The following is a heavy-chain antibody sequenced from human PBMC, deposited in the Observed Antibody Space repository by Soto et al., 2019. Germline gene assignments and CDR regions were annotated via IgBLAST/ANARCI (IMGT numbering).Heavy chain of an antibody. D-gene: IGHD3-9*01. CDR1: GGSISSGDYY. Sequence: QVQLQESGPGLVKPSQTLSLTCTVSGGSISSGDYYWSWIRQPPGKGLEWIGYIYYSGSTYYNRSLKSRVTISVDTSKNQFSLKLSSVTAADTAVYYCARETIIASYYYGMDVWGQGTTVTVSS. V-gene: IGHV4-30-4*01. J-gene: IGHJ6*02. CDR3: ARETIIASYYYGMDV. CDR2: IYYSGST.